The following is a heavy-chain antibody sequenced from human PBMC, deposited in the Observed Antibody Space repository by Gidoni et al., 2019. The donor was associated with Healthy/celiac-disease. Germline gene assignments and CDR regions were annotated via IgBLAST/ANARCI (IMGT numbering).Heavy chain of an antibody. CDR2: IYSGGST. D-gene: IGHD3-10*01. CDR3: AREPLPYGSGMS. J-gene: IGHJ5*02. Sequence: EVQLVASGGGLVQPGGSLSTSCAASGFTVSSNYMSWVRQAPGKGLEWVSVIYSGGSTYYADSVKGRFTISRDNSKNTLYLQMNSLRAEDTAVYYCAREPLPYGSGMSWGQGTLVTVSS. V-gene: IGHV3-66*02. CDR1: GFTVSSNY.